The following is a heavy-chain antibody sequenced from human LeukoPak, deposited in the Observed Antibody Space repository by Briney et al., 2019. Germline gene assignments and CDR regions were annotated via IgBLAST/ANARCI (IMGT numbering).Heavy chain of an antibody. CDR1: GGSVTGGV. CDR2: INLRGDT. V-gene: IGHV4-34*01. J-gene: IGHJ4*02. Sequence: SETLSLTCAVYGGSVTGGVWSWIRQPPGKGLEWIGEINLRGDTTYNPALKSRVTILIDTSDNQSSLKLSSVTAADAALYYCARGSAGARLGYWGQGTLVTVSS. D-gene: IGHD1-1*01. CDR3: ARGSAGARLGY.